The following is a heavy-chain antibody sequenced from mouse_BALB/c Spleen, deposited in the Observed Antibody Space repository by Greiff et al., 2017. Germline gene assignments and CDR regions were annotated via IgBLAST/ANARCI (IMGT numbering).Heavy chain of an antibody. CDR3: ARRGIYYGYDYAMDY. D-gene: IGHD2-2*01. J-gene: IGHJ4*01. CDR2: ISNGGGST. CDR1: GFTFSSYT. V-gene: IGHV5-12-2*01. Sequence: DVMLVESGGGLVQPGGSLKLSCAASGFTFSSYTMSWVRQTPEKRLEWVAYISNGGGSTYYPDTVKGRFTISRDNAKNTLYLQMSSLKSEDTAMYYCARRGIYYGYDYAMDYWGRNLSHRLL.